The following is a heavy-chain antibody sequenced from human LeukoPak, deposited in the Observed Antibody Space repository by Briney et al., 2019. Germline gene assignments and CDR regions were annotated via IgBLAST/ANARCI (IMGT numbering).Heavy chain of an antibody. Sequence: GGSLRLSCAASGFTFSSYSMNWVRQAPGKGLEWVSSISSSSSYIYYADSVKGRFTISRDNAKNSLYLQMNSLRAEDTAVYYCARGWGGLAAFDIWGQGTMVTVSS. CDR3: ARGWGGLAAFDI. V-gene: IGHV3-21*01. CDR1: GFTFSSYS. J-gene: IGHJ3*02. D-gene: IGHD3-16*01. CDR2: ISSSSSYI.